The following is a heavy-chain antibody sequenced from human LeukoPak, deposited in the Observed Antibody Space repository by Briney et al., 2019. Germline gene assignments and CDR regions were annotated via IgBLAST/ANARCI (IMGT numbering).Heavy chain of an antibody. Sequence: GESLKISCKGSGCRFSRYWITWVRQMPGKGLEWMGRIDPSDSYTNYSPSFQGQVTISADKSISTAYLQWSSLKASDTAMYYCARPNYYSSGSYSIWYFDYWGQGTLVTVSS. V-gene: IGHV5-10-1*01. D-gene: IGHD3-10*01. CDR2: IDPSDSYT. J-gene: IGHJ4*02. CDR3: ARPNYYSSGSYSIWYFDY. CDR1: GCRFSRYW.